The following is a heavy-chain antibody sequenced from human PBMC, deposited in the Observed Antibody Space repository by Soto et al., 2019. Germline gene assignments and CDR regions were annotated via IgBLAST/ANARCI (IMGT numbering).Heavy chain of an antibody. Sequence: SVKVSCKASGGTFSSYAISWVRQAPGQGLEWMGGIIPIFGTANYAQKFQGRVTITADESTSTAYMELSSLRSEDTAVYYCARGGSLGGYDLWDNLFDPWGQGTLVTVSS. V-gene: IGHV1-69*13. CDR3: ARGGSLGGYDLWDNLFDP. CDR2: IIPIFGTA. D-gene: IGHD5-12*01. J-gene: IGHJ5*02. CDR1: GGTFSSYA.